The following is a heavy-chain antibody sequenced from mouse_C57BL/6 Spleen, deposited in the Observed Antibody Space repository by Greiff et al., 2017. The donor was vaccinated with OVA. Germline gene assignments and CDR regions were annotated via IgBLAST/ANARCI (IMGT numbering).Heavy chain of an antibody. J-gene: IGHJ2*01. Sequence: QVQLKESGPELVKPGASVKISCKASGYAFSSSWMNWVKQRPGKGLEWIGRIYPGDGDTNYNGKFKGKATLTADKSSSTAYMQLSSLTSEDSAVYFCARTFITTVVADFDYWGQGTTLTVSS. CDR3: ARTFITTVVADFDY. CDR2: IYPGDGDT. V-gene: IGHV1-82*01. D-gene: IGHD1-1*01. CDR1: GYAFSSSW.